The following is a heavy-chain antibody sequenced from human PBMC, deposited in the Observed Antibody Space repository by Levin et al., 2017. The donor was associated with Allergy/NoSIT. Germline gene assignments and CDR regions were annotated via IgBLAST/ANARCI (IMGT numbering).Heavy chain of an antibody. CDR1: GFTFSSYA. CDR2: ISYDGSNK. J-gene: IGHJ4*02. Sequence: GGSLRLSCAASGFTFSSYAMHWVRQAPGKGLEWVAVISYDGSNKYYADSVKGRFTISRDNSKNTLYLQMNSLRAEDTAVYYCARDLGKAVAVYYFDYWGQGTLVTVSS. CDR3: ARDLGKAVAVYYFDY. D-gene: IGHD6-19*01. V-gene: IGHV3-30*04.